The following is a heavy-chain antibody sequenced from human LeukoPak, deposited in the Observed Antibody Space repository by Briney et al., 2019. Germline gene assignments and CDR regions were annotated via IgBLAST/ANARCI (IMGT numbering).Heavy chain of an antibody. Sequence: PSETLSLTCAVYGGSFSGYYWSWIRQPPGKGLEWIGEINHSGSTNYNPSLKSRVTISVDTSKNQFSLKLSSVTAADTAVYYCAREVVLYDWFDPWGQGTLVTVSS. D-gene: IGHD2-8*02. CDR2: INHSGST. J-gene: IGHJ5*02. CDR1: GGSFSGYY. CDR3: AREVVLYDWFDP. V-gene: IGHV4-34*01.